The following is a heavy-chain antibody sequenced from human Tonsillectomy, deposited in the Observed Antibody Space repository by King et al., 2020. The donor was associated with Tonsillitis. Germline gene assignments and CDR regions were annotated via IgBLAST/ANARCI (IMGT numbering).Heavy chain of an antibody. CDR1: GASLSGYY. Sequence: QVQLLQWVAGLWKPSETLSLTCGVYGASLSGYYWTWNRQPPGKGLDWIGEANHIGSTTYNPTLRSRGTISVDTSSNHFSLKLHSVTAADTAVYYCATHEPRDSGYYDYWGQGTLVSVSS. CDR3: ATHEPRDSGYYDY. D-gene: IGHD3-10*01. V-gene: IGHV4-34*01. CDR2: ANHIGST. J-gene: IGHJ4*01.